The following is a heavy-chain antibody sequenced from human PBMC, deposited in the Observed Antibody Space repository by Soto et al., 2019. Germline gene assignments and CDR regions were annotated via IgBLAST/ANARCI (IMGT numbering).Heavy chain of an antibody. CDR1: GGTIRSGQSY. V-gene: IGHV4-31*02. Sequence: LTWSISGGTIRSGQSYWCWLRQLPGPGPEYMGYIYYSGSTYYEPSFKSRMSISCDKPRNQFSLKLRSVTAEDSAVYFGSIGRLTPRSTLFDLWG. CDR2: IYYSGST. CDR3: SIGRLTPRSTLFDL. D-gene: IGHD2-15*01. J-gene: IGHJ3*01.